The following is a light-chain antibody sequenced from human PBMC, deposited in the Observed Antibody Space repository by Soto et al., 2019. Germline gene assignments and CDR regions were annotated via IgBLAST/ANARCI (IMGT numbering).Light chain of an antibody. J-gene: IGKJ1*01. CDR2: DAS. Sequence: DIQMTQSPSTLSASIGDRVTITCRASQSIGRWLAWYQQKPGKAPNLLIYDASSLQSGAPSRFSGSGSGTEFTLTISSLQPDDFATYSCQQYNSYSWTFGQGTKVDIK. CDR3: QQYNSYSWT. CDR1: QSIGRW. V-gene: IGKV1-5*01.